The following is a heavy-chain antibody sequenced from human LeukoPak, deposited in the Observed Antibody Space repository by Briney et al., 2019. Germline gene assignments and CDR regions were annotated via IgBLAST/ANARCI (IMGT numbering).Heavy chain of an antibody. D-gene: IGHD3-9*01. Sequence: GGSLRLSCAASGFTFSSYSMNWVRQAPGKGLEWVSSISSSSSYIYYADSVKGRFTISRDNAKNSLYLQMNSLRAEDTAVYYCARGDILTGYYRVGAFGIWGQGTMVTVSS. CDR1: GFTFSSYS. CDR2: ISSSSSYI. V-gene: IGHV3-21*01. CDR3: ARGDILTGYYRVGAFGI. J-gene: IGHJ3*02.